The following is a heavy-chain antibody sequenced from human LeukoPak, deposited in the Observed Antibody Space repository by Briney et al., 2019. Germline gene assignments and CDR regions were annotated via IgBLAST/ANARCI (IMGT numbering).Heavy chain of an antibody. J-gene: IGHJ6*03. CDR3: ARGGFGVDLYYYYYYYMDV. CDR2: IYYSGST. D-gene: IGHD3-3*01. CDR1: GGSISSYY. Sequence: SETLSLTCTVSGGSISSYYWSWIRQPPGKGLEWIGYIYYSGSTNYNPSLKSRVTISVDTSKNQFSLKLSSVTAADTAVYYCARGGFGVDLYYYYYYYMDVWGKGTTVTVSS. V-gene: IGHV4-59*08.